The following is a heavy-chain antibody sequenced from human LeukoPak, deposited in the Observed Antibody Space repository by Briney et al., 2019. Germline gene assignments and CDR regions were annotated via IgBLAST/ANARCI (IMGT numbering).Heavy chain of an antibody. Sequence: GGSLRLSCAASGFAFDDYAMHWVRQAPGKGLEWVSLISGDGGSTYYADSVKGRFTISRDNSKNSLYLQMNSLRTEDTALYYCAKTHLYYYDSSGYSPFDYWGQGTLVTVSS. CDR1: GFAFDDYA. J-gene: IGHJ4*02. CDR3: AKTHLYYYDSSGYSPFDY. CDR2: ISGDGGST. V-gene: IGHV3-43*02. D-gene: IGHD3-22*01.